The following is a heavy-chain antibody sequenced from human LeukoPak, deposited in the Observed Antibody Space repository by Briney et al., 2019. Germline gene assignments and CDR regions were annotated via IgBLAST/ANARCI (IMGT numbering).Heavy chain of an antibody. CDR3: ARDPSAVTLYFFDY. J-gene: IGHJ4*02. Sequence: ASVKVSGEASGYTFRGDYVHWLPGAPGQGLEGMGWIDSINGDTKSAQKFQGGVTMRRDTSISTAYMDLSILSPDDAAVYSGARDPSAVTLYFFDYWGQGTLVSVSS. V-gene: IGHV1-2*02. D-gene: IGHD4-11*01. CDR2: IDSINGDT. CDR1: GYTFRGDY.